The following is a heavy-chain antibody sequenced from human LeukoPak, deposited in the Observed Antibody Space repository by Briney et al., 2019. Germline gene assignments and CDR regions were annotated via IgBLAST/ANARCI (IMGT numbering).Heavy chain of an antibody. Sequence: GGSLRLSCAASGFTLSSYAMSWVRQAPGKGLEWVSAISGSGCSTYYADSVKGRFTIPRDNSKTTLYLQMNSLRAEGTAVYYCAKDGIVVVPAARNYWGQGTLVTVSS. D-gene: IGHD2-2*01. CDR2: ISGSGCST. CDR1: GFTLSSYA. CDR3: AKDGIVVVPAARNY. V-gene: IGHV3-23*01. J-gene: IGHJ4*02.